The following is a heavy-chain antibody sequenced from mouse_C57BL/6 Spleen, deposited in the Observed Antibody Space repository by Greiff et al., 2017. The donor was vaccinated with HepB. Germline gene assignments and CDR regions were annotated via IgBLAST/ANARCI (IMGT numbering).Heavy chain of an antibody. J-gene: IGHJ3*01. CDR1: GFTFSDSG. D-gene: IGHD2-3*01. CDR2: ISSGSSTI. Sequence: EVQLVESGGGLVKPGGSLKLSCAASGFTFSDSGMHWVRQAPEKGLEWVAYISSGSSTIYYADTVKGRFTIARDNAKNTLFLQMTSLRSEDTAMYYCARHDGYYPRFAYWGQGTLVTVSA. CDR3: ARHDGYYPRFAY. V-gene: IGHV5-17*01.